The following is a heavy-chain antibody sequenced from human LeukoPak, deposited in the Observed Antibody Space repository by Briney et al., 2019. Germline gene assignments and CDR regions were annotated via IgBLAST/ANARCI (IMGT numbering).Heavy chain of an antibody. CDR1: GGSISSYY. CDR2: IYYSGST. Sequence: SETLSLTCTVSGGSISSYYWSWIRQPSGKGLEWIGYIYYSGSTNYNPSLKGRVTISVDTSKNQFSLKLSSVTAADTAVYYCARVFLDYYDPGYYFDYWGQGTLVTVSS. CDR3: ARVFLDYYDPGYYFDY. D-gene: IGHD3-10*02. V-gene: IGHV4-59*01. J-gene: IGHJ4*02.